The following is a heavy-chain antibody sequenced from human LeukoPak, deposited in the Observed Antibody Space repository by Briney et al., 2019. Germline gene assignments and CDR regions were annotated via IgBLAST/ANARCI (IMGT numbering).Heavy chain of an antibody. CDR3: ARGDIVVVVAATPGLFDP. CDR1: GYTLNMYA. D-gene: IGHD2-15*01. J-gene: IGHJ5*02. V-gene: IGHV7-4-1*02. Sequence: ASVKVSCKASGYTLNMYAINWLRQAPGQGLEWMGWINTNTGNPTYAQGFTGRFVFSLDTSVSTAYLQISSLKAEDTAVYYCARGDIVVVVAATPGLFDPWGQGTLVTVSS. CDR2: INTNTGNP.